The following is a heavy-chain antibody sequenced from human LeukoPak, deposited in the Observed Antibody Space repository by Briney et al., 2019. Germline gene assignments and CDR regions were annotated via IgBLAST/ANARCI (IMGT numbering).Heavy chain of an antibody. CDR3: ARVKAVAGMGY. D-gene: IGHD6-19*01. V-gene: IGHV1-46*01. CDR1: GYTFTSYY. J-gene: IGHJ4*02. CDR2: INPSGGST. Sequence: ASVKVSCKASGYTFTSYYMHWVRQAPGQGLEWMGIINPSGGSTSYAQKFQGRVTITRDTSASTAYMELSSLRSEDTAVYYCARVKAVAGMGYWGQGTLVTVSS.